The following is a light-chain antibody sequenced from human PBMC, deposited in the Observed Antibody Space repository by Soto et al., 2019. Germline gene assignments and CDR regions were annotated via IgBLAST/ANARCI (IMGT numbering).Light chain of an antibody. V-gene: IGKV3-15*01. CDR1: QSVGSN. Sequence: VMTQSPATLSVSPGERATLSCRASQSVGSNLAWYQQKPGQAPRLLVSGASTRATGIAARFNGGGSGTEFTLTISSLQSEDFAVYYCQQYNDWPRTFGQGTKVAIK. CDR3: QQYNDWPRT. CDR2: GAS. J-gene: IGKJ1*01.